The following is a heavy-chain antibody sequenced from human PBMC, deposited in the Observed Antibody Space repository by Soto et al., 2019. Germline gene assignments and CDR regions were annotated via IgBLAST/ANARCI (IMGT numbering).Heavy chain of an antibody. D-gene: IGHD5-12*01. V-gene: IGHV3-33*01. J-gene: IGHJ6*02. CDR2: IWYDGSNK. Sequence: PGGSLRLSCAASGFTFSSYGMHWVRQAPGKGLEWVAVIWYDGSNKYYADSVKGRFTISRDNSKNTLYLQMNSLRAEDTAVYYCARDLELSGYDFYGMDVWGQGTTVTVSS. CDR1: GFTFSSYG. CDR3: ARDLELSGYDFYGMDV.